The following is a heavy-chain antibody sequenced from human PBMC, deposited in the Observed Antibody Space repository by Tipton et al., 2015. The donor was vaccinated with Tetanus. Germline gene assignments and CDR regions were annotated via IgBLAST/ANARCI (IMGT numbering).Heavy chain of an antibody. CDR2: ISSSSSYI. CDR1: GFTFSSYS. Sequence: CAASGFTFSSYSMNWVRQAPGKGLEWVSSISSSSSYIYYADSVKGRFTISRDDAKNSLYLQMNSLRAEDTAVYYCARDRSEGYYYDSSGPYYFDYWGQGTLVTVSS. J-gene: IGHJ4*02. D-gene: IGHD3-22*01. CDR3: ARDRSEGYYYDSSGPYYFDY. V-gene: IGHV3-21*01.